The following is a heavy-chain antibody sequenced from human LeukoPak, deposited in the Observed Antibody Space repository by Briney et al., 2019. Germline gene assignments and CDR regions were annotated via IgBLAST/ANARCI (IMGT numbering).Heavy chain of an antibody. Sequence: PSETLSLTCTVSGGSITTSGYYWGWIRQSPGKGLEWIGSIYYSGSTHYNPTLKSRATISVDTSKNQFSLKLSSVTAADTAVYYCARVPSWYRRDADYWGQGTLVTVSS. D-gene: IGHD6-13*01. J-gene: IGHJ4*02. V-gene: IGHV4-39*07. CDR1: GGSITTSGYY. CDR2: IYYSGST. CDR3: ARVPSWYRRDADY.